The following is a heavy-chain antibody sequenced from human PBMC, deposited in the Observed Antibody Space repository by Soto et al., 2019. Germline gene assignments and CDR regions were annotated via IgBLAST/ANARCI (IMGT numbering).Heavy chain of an antibody. V-gene: IGHV4-30-2*05. CDR1: GGSINSGDYS. CDR3: ARGPTAEKVES. CDR2: IHNTGSP. Sequence: SETLSLTCTVSGGSINSGDYSWTWIRQPPGKGLEWIGYIHNTGSPYNNPSLNSRVTISVDTSMNQFSLALTSVTAADTAMYYCARGPTAEKVESWGQGILVTVSS. J-gene: IGHJ4*02.